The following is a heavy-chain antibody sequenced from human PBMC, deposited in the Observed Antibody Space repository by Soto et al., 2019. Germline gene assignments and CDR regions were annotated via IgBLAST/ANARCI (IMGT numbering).Heavy chain of an antibody. CDR3: TTDLLRYYVMAV. J-gene: IGHJ6*02. CDR2: IKSKTDGGTT. V-gene: IGHV3-15*07. Sequence: EVPLVESGGGLIKPGGSLRLSCAASAFSLSNVWMNWVRQAPGKGLEWVGRIKSKTDGGTTDVAAPVKGRFTISRDYSKNTLYLQMSGLKTEDTAVYYCTTDLLRYYVMAVWGQGTTVTVSS. CDR1: AFSLSNVW. D-gene: IGHD2-15*01.